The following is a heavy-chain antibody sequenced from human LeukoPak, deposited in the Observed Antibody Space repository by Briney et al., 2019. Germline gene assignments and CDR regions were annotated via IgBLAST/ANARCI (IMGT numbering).Heavy chain of an antibody. D-gene: IGHD4-17*01. Sequence: GGSLRLSCAASGFTFSGYGMHWVRQAPGKGLEWVAFVRYDSSNKYYADSVKGRFTVSRDNSKNTLYLQMNSLRAEDTAVYYCARWDDYGDSGDAFDIWGQGTMVTVSS. V-gene: IGHV3-30*02. CDR1: GFTFSGYG. CDR3: ARWDDYGDSGDAFDI. CDR2: VRYDSSNK. J-gene: IGHJ3*02.